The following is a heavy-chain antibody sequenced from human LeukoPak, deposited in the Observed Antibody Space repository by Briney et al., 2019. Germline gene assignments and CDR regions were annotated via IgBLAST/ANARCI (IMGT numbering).Heavy chain of an antibody. V-gene: IGHV1-2*02. D-gene: IGHD3-22*01. CDR3: ARDLDDSSGYYDY. J-gene: IGHJ4*02. CDR1: GYTFTGYY. CDR2: INPNSGGT. Sequence: ASVKVSCKASGYTFTGYYMHWVRQAPGQGLEWMGWINPNSGGTNYAQKFQGRVTMTRDTSISTAYMELSRLRSDDTAVYYCARDLDDSSGYYDYWGQGTLVTVSP.